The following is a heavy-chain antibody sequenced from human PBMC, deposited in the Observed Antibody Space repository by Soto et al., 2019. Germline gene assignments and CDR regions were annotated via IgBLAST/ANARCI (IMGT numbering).Heavy chain of an antibody. CDR2: VDGSGAAP. J-gene: IGHJ4*02. V-gene: IGHV3-23*01. D-gene: IGHD3-9*01. Sequence: PGGSLRLSCATSGFTSINHAMTWVRQAPGKAPQWVATVDGSGAAPFYAESVKGRFTISRDNSKNTLYLQMNSLRAEDTAVYFCAKWEVFVTGHLATQSSLDSWGQGTLVTVSS. CDR1: GFTSINHA. CDR3: AKWEVFVTGHLATQSSLDS.